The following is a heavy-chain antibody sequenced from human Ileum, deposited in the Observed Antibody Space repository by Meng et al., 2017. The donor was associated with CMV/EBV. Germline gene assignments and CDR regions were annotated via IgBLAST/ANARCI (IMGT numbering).Heavy chain of an antibody. CDR1: GLSLSSSGMC. Sequence: SGPTLVKPTQTLTLTCTFSGLSLSSSGMCVSWVRQPPGKTLEWLALIDWDDDKYYSTSLKTRLTISKDTSKNRVVLTMTNMDPVDTATYYCARGGTAYYYYGLDVWGQGTTVTVSS. V-gene: IGHV2-70*20. J-gene: IGHJ6*02. CDR2: IDWDDDK. D-gene: IGHD1-26*01. CDR3: ARGGTAYYYYGLDV.